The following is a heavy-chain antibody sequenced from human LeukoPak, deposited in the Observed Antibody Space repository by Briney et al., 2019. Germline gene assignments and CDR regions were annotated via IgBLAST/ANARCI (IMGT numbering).Heavy chain of an antibody. V-gene: IGHV3-30-3*01. Sequence: GGSLRLSCAASGFTFSSYAMHCVRQAPGKGLEWVAVISYDGSNKYYADSVKGRFTISRDNSKNTLYLQMNSLRAEDTAVYYCASIAYCGGDCYSGGFFDYWGQGTLVTVSS. D-gene: IGHD2-21*02. CDR2: ISYDGSNK. J-gene: IGHJ4*02. CDR1: GFTFSSYA. CDR3: ASIAYCGGDCYSGGFFDY.